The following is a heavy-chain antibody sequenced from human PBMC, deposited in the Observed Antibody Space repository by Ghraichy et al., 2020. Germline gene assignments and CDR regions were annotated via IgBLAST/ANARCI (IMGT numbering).Heavy chain of an antibody. CDR1: GFTFSNFA. V-gene: IGHV3-23*01. D-gene: IGHD6-25*01. Sequence: ESLNISCAASGFTFSNFAMSWVRQAPGKGLEWVSGVSGSGGSTYYADSVKGRFTISRDNSKNTLYLQMNSLRAEDTAVYYCAKSSVAAADTSWFDPWGQGTLVTVSS. CDR3: AKSSVAAADTSWFDP. CDR2: VSGSGGST. J-gene: IGHJ5*02.